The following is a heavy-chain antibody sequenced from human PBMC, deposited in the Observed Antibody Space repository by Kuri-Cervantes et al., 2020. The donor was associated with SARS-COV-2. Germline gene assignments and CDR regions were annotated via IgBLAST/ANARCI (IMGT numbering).Heavy chain of an antibody. CDR3: ARGSVVPAANDY. CDR1: GGSFSGYY. CDR2: INRSGST. D-gene: IGHD2-2*01. J-gene: IGHJ4*02. V-gene: IGHV4-34*01. Sequence: SQTLSLTCAVYGGSFSGYYWSWIRQPPGKGLEWIGEINRSGSTNYNPSLKSRVTISVDTSKNQFSLKLSSVTAADTAVYYCARGSVVPAANDYWGQGTLVTVSS.